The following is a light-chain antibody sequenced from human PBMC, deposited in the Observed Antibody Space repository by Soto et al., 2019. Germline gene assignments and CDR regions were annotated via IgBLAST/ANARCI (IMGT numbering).Light chain of an antibody. V-gene: IGKV3D-20*02. CDR3: RKRSNWPQT. Sequence: EILSTSSPGTLSLAPGERASISCRSSQSVSNNYLAWYQTKPGQATRLLIYCASNRATGIPDRFSGSGYGKDFTLTIRRLEPEESAVDSGRKRSNWPQTCGKGTKGAIK. CDR1: QSVSNNY. CDR2: CAS. J-gene: IGKJ1*01.